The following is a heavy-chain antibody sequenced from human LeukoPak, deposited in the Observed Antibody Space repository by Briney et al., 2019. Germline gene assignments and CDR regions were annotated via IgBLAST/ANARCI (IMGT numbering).Heavy chain of an antibody. D-gene: IGHD6-13*01. Sequence: GGSLRLSCAASGFTFSSYAMSWVRQAPGKGLEWVSAISGSGGSTYYADSVKGRFTISRDNSKNTLYLQMNSLRVEDTAVYYCAKLRDIAAAGVYFDYWGQGTLVTVYS. J-gene: IGHJ4*02. CDR2: ISGSGGST. V-gene: IGHV3-23*01. CDR3: AKLRDIAAAGVYFDY. CDR1: GFTFSSYA.